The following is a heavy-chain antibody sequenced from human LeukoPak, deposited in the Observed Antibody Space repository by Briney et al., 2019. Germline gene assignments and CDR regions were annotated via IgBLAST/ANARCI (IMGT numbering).Heavy chain of an antibody. CDR1: GYSISSGYY. J-gene: IGHJ3*02. CDR2: IYHSGST. D-gene: IGHD3-10*01. V-gene: IGHV4-38-2*02. Sequence: PSETLSLTCTVSGYSISSGYYWGWIRQPPGKGLEWIGSIYHSGSTYYNPSLKSRVTISVDTSKNQFSLNLSSVTAADTAVYYCARASAGSVNTAFDIWGQGTMVTVSS. CDR3: ARASAGSVNTAFDI.